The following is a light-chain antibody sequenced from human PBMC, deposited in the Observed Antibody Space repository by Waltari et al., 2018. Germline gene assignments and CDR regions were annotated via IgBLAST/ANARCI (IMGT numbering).Light chain of an antibody. V-gene: IGLV4-69*01. CDR3: QTWGTGFQV. CDR1: SGHSSYA. CDR2: LNSDGSH. Sequence: QLVLTQSPSASASLGASVKLTCTLSSGHSSYAIAWHQQQPEKGPRYLMKLNSDGSHKKGDVIPDRFSGSSSGTERVLTISSLQSEDEGDYYCQTWGTGFQVFGTGTKVTVL. J-gene: IGLJ1*01.